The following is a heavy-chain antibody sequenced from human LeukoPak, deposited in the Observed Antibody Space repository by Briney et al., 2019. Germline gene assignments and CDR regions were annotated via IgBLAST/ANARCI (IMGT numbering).Heavy chain of an antibody. CDR3: ASGIVVVTAVDY. J-gene: IGHJ4*02. CDR1: GFTFSSYS. CDR2: ISSSGSTI. Sequence: GGSLRLSCAASGFTFSSYSMNWVRQAPGKGLEWVSYISSSGSTIYYADSVKGRFTISRDNAKNSLYLQMNSLRAEDTAVYYCASGIVVVTAVDYWGQGTLVTVSA. V-gene: IGHV3-48*04. D-gene: IGHD2-21*02.